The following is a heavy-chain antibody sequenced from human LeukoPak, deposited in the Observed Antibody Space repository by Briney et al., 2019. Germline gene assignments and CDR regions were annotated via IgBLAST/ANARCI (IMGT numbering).Heavy chain of an antibody. V-gene: IGHV1-2*02. CDR2: INPNSGGT. Sequence: ASVKVSCKASGYTFTSYDINWVRQAPGQGLEWMGWINPNSGGTNYAQKFQGRVTMTRDTFISTAYMELSRLRSDDTAVYYCARLMTTAPLGFDYWGQGTLVTVSS. J-gene: IGHJ4*02. CDR3: ARLMTTAPLGFDY. D-gene: IGHD4-17*01. CDR1: GYTFTSYD.